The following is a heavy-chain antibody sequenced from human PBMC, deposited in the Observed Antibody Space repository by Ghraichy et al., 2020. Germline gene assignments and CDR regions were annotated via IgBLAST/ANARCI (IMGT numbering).Heavy chain of an antibody. J-gene: IGHJ6*02. CDR3: AKDRRRGYSFYGMDV. CDR1: GFTFSSYG. Sequence: GGSLRLSCAASGFTFSSYGMHWVRQAPGKGLEWVAVISYDGSNKYYADSVKGRFTISRDNSKNTLYLQMNSLRAEDTAVYYCAKDRRRGYSFYGMDVWGHGTTVTVSS. D-gene: IGHD5-18*01. V-gene: IGHV3-30*18. CDR2: ISYDGSNK.